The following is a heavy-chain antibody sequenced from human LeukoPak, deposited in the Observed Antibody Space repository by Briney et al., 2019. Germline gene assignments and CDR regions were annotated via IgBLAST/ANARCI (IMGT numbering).Heavy chain of an antibody. Sequence: PGGSLRLSCAASGFTFSRFGMHWVRQAPGKGLEWVAFLRYDGSDKEYAESVKGRFIISRDNSKNTLYVQMDSLRIEDTGVYFCARDFSYGVKGAFEYRGQGTLVTVSS. D-gene: IGHD3-10*01. V-gene: IGHV3-30*02. J-gene: IGHJ4*02. CDR2: LRYDGSDK. CDR1: GFTFSRFG. CDR3: ARDFSYGVKGAFEY.